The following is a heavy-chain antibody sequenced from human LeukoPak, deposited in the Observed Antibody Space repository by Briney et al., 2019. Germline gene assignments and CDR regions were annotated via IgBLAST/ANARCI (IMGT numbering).Heavy chain of an antibody. CDR3: ARDGGLYDY. D-gene: IGHD3-3*01. J-gene: IGHJ4*02. Sequence: PGGSLRLPCAASGFTFSSYAMHWVRQAPGKGLEWVAVISHDGSNKYYADSVKGRFTISRDNSKNTLYLQMNSLRAEDTAVYYCARDGGLYDYWGQGTLVTVSS. CDR1: GFTFSSYA. V-gene: IGHV3-30-3*01. CDR2: ISHDGSNK.